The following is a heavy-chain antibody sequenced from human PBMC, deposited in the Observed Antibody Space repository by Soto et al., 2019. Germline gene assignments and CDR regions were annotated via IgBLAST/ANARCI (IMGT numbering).Heavy chain of an antibody. D-gene: IGHD2-21*01. CDR1: GFSLSTSVVG. CDR2: IYWNDDK. V-gene: IGHV2-5*01. J-gene: IGHJ6*02. Sequence: GPTLVNPTQTLTLACTFSGFSLSTSVVGVGWIRQPPGRAPEWLGIIYWNDDKRYSPSLKTRVTITKDTSRNQVVLIMTSVEADDTATYYCAHDTSGWRWLPDVWGQGTTVTVSS. CDR3: AHDTSGWRWLPDV.